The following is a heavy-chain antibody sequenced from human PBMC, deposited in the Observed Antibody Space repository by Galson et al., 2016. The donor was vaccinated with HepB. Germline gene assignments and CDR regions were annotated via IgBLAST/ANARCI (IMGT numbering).Heavy chain of an antibody. CDR3: ARNYDRLDY. J-gene: IGHJ4*02. D-gene: IGHD3-9*01. CDR1: GSSFNNYY. CDR2: VYFNGNT. Sequence: SETLSLTCIISGSSFNNYYWSWIRQPPGQGLEFIGYVYFNGNTKYNPSLKSRVTISLDTSKSQLSLRLTSVTAADTAVYYCARNYDRLDYWGQGTLVTVSS. V-gene: IGHV4-59*08.